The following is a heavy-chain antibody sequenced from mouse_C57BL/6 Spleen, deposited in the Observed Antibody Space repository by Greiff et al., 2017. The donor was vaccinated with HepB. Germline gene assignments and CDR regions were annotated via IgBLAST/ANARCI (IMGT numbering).Heavy chain of an antibody. J-gene: IGHJ3*01. V-gene: IGHV1-82*01. CDR3: ASTVEGAY. Sequence: QVQLQQSGPELVKPGASVEISCKASGYAFSSSWMNWVKQRPGKGLEWIGRIYPGDGDTNYNGKFKGKATLTADKSSSTAYMQLSSLTSEDSAVYFCASTVEGAYWGQGTLVTVSA. D-gene: IGHD1-1*01. CDR1: GYAFSSSW. CDR2: IYPGDGDT.